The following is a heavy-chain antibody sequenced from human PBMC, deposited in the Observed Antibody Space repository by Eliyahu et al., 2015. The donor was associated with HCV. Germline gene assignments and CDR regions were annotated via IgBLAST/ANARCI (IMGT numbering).Heavy chain of an antibody. V-gene: IGHV4-59*01. D-gene: IGHD3-10*01. Sequence: QVQLQESGPGLVKPSETLSLTCSVSGGSISNSDWNWIRQPPGREGTGVDWWEGNGYDNVRVVYDPSLKNRVTMSLDASKNFFSLKLRSVTATDTAVYYCARERAEGSGLAFDIWGQGMMVTVSS. CDR3: ARERAEGSGLAFDI. CDR1: GGSISNSD. J-gene: IGHJ3*02. CDR2: GYDNVRV.